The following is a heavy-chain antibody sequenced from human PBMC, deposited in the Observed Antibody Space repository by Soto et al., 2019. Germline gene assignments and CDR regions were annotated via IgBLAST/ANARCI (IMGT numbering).Heavy chain of an antibody. V-gene: IGHV4-34*01. CDR3: ARGRGSSTLYYYYGMDV. D-gene: IGHD2-2*01. CDR2: INHSGST. CDR1: GGSFSGYY. J-gene: IGHJ6*02. Sequence: PSETLSLTCAVYGGSFSGYYWSWIRQPPGKGLEWIGEINHSGSTNYNPSLKSRVTISVDTSKNQFSLKLSSVTAADTAVNYCARGRGSSTLYYYYGMDVWGQGTTVTVSS.